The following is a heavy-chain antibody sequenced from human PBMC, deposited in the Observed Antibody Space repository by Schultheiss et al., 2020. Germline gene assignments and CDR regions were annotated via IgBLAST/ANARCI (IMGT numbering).Heavy chain of an antibody. V-gene: IGHV3-74*01. J-gene: IGHJ4*02. Sequence: GGSLRLSCAASGFTVSSHYMSWVRQAPGKGLVWVSRINSDGSSTSYADSVKGRFTISRDNAKNTMYLQMNSLRAEDTAVYYCARDSLGPAVWGQGTPVTVSS. CDR2: INSDGSST. CDR1: GFTVSSHY. CDR3: ARDSLGPAV.